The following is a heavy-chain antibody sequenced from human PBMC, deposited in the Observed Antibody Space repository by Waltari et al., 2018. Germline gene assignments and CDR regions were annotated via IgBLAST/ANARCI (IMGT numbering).Heavy chain of an antibody. Sequence: EVQLLESGGGLVQPGGSLRLSCAASGFTFSSYAMSWVRQAPGKGLEGVSGFGGSGGRTYYADSGKGRFTISRDNSKNTLYLQMNSLRAEDTAVYYCAKAIDSSGFDAFDIWGQGTMVTVSS. J-gene: IGHJ3*02. D-gene: IGHD3-22*01. CDR2: FGGSGGRT. CDR3: AKAIDSSGFDAFDI. CDR1: GFTFSSYA. V-gene: IGHV3-23*01.